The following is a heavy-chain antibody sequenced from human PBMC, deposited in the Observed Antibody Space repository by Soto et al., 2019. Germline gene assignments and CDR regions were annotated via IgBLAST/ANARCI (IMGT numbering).Heavy chain of an antibody. V-gene: IGHV2-5*02. J-gene: IGHJ4*02. CDR1: GFSLTSRPVG. CDR3: AHRGEMNGNWDQGYLDN. CDR2: IYWDDDK. D-gene: IGHD1-1*01. Sequence: QITLKESGPTRVKPTQTLMLTCSFSGFSLTSRPVGVAWIRQPPGKALEWLAVIYWDDDKRYSPSLKSRLTIAKDTSQTTVVLTMAYMDHVDTATYFCAHRGEMNGNWDQGYLDNWGQGILVTVSS.